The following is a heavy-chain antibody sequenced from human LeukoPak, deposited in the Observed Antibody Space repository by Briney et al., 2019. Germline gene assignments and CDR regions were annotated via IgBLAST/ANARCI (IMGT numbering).Heavy chain of an antibody. V-gene: IGHV3-7*03. CDR2: IKEDGSLT. CDR3: VRDGYNQNRFDY. J-gene: IGHJ4*02. D-gene: IGHD5-24*01. CDR1: GFNFGSHW. Sequence: PGGSLRLSCAASGFNFGSHWMNWVRQAPGKGLEWVANIKEDGSLTYYLDSVRGRFSISRDNTKKSLYLQMNSLRVEDTAVYFCVRDGYNQNRFDYWGQRTLITVSS.